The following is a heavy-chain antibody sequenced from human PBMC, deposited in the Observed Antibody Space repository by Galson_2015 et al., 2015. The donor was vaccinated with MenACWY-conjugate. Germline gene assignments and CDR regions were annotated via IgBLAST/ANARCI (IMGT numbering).Heavy chain of an antibody. Sequence: SVKVSCKASGYTFTSYYMHWVRQAPGQGLEWMGIINPSGGSTSYAQKFQGRVTMTRDTSTSTVYMELSSLRSEDTAVYYCAKDYYDSSGYYYYYYYMDVWGKGTTVTVSS. V-gene: IGHV1-46*03. J-gene: IGHJ6*03. CDR3: AKDYYDSSGYYYYYYYMDV. CDR1: GYTFTSYY. CDR2: INPSGGST. D-gene: IGHD3-22*01.